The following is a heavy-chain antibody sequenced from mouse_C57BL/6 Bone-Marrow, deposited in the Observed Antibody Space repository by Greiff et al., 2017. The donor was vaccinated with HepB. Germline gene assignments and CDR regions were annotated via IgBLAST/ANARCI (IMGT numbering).Heavy chain of an antibody. D-gene: IGHD1-1*01. CDR2: ISYDGSN. CDR3: ARENYGSNDY. V-gene: IGHV3-6*01. J-gene: IGHJ2*01. CDR1: GYSITSGYY. Sequence: EVHLVESGPGLVKPSQSLSLTCSVTGYSITSGYYWNWIRQFPGNKLEWMGYISYDGSNNYNPSLKNRISITRDTSKNQFFLKLNSVTTEDTATYYCARENYGSNDYWGQGTTLTVSS.